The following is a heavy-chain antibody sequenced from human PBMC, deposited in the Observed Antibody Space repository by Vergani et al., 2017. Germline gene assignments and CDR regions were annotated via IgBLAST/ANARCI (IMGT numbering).Heavy chain of an antibody. D-gene: IGHD3-10*01. V-gene: IGHV3-33*06. CDR3: AKASITMVRGVYMFDY. CDR2: IWYDGSNK. J-gene: IGHJ4*02. CDR1: GFTFSSYG. Sequence: QVQLVESGGGVVQPGRSLRLSCAASGFTFSSYGMHWVRQAPGKGLEWVAVIWYDGSNKYYADSVKGRFTISRDNSKNTLYLQMNSLRAEDTAVYYCAKASITMVRGVYMFDYWGQGTLVTVSS.